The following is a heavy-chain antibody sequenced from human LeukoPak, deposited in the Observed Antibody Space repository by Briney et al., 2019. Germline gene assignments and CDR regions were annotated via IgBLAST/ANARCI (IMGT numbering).Heavy chain of an antibody. D-gene: IGHD2-2*01. CDR1: GGSISSSNW. CDR3: ARLSIPAASHFDY. Sequence: PSETLSLTCAVSGGSISSSNWWSWVRPPPGKGLEWIGEIYHSGSTNYNPSLKSRVTISVDKSKNQFSLKLSSVTAADTAVYYCARLSIPAASHFDYWGQGTLVTVSS. CDR2: IYHSGST. J-gene: IGHJ4*02. V-gene: IGHV4-4*02.